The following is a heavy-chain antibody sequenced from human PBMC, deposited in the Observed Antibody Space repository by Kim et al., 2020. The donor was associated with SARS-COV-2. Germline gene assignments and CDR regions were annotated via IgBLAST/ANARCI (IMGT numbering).Heavy chain of an antibody. J-gene: IGHJ6*01. CDR1: GGSFSCYY. V-gene: IGHV4-34*01. Sequence: SETLSLTCAVYGGSFSCYYWSWIRQPPGKGLEWIGEINHSGSTNHNPPLKSRVTISVDTSKNQFSLKLSSVTAADTAVYYCASGFYGDYYYYYGMDVWGLVTTDTVSS. D-gene: IGHD4-17*01. CDR3: ASGFYGDYYYYYGMDV. CDR2: INHSGST.